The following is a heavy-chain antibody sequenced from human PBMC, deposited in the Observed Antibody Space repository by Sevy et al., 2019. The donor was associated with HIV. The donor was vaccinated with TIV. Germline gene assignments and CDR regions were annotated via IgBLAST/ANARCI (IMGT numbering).Heavy chain of an antibody. CDR3: ARDHGAAFGGVIVPDY. Sequence: GGSLRLSCAASGFTFSSYAMHWVRQAPGKGLEWVAVISYDGSNKYYADSVKGRFTISRDKSKNTLYLQMNSLRAEDTAVYYCARDHGAAFGGVIVPDYWGQGTLVTVSS. CDR2: ISYDGSNK. D-gene: IGHD3-16*02. V-gene: IGHV3-30-3*01. J-gene: IGHJ4*02. CDR1: GFTFSSYA.